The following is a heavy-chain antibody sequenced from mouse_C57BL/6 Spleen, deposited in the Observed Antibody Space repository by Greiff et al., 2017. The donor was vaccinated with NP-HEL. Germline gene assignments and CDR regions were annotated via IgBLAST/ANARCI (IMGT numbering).Heavy chain of an antibody. J-gene: IGHJ3*01. D-gene: IGHD1-1*01. Sequence: QVHVKQPGAELVKPGASVKMSCKASGYTFTSYWITWVKQRPGQGLEWIGDIYPGSGSTNYNEKFKSKATLTVDTSSSTAYMQLSSLTSEDSAVYYCARSYYGSILFAYWGQGTLVTVSA. CDR3: ARSYYGSILFAY. CDR1: GYTFTSYW. CDR2: IYPGSGST. V-gene: IGHV1-55*01.